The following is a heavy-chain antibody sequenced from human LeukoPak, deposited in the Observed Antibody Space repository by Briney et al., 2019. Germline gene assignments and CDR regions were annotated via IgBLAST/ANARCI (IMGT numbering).Heavy chain of an antibody. J-gene: IGHJ5*01. CDR3: AKDSGDSSEYWNCFDS. CDR2: IRSDGSIT. Sequence: GGSLRLSCAASGFTFSGYWMHWVRQAPGKGLAWVSVIRSDGSITTYADSVKGRFTISRDNSKNTLYLQMNSLRAEDTAVYYCAKDSGDSSEYWNCFDSWGQGTLVTVSS. V-gene: IGHV3-74*01. D-gene: IGHD3-22*01. CDR1: GFTFSGYW.